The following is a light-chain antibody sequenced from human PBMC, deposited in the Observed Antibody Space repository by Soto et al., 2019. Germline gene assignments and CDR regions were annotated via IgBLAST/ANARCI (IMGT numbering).Light chain of an antibody. CDR1: QSVLYNSNNKNY. CDR3: QQYYSPPLT. CDR2: WAS. J-gene: IGKJ4*01. Sequence: DIVMTQSPDSLAVSLGERATINCKSSQSVLYNSNNKNYLAWYQQKVGQPPKLLIYWASTRESGVPDRFSGSGSGTDFTLTISSLQAEDVAVYYCQQYYSPPLTCGGGTKVDIK. V-gene: IGKV4-1*01.